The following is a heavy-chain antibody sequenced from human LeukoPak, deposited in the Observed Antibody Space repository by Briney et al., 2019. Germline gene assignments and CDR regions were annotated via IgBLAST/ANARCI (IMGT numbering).Heavy chain of an antibody. CDR1: GYTFTGYY. D-gene: IGHD3-3*01. CDR3: ARGGQITYYDFWSGYHFDY. Sequence: GASVKVSCTASGYTFTGYYMHWVRQAPGQGLEWMGWINPNSGGTNYAQKFQGRVTMTRDTSISTAYMELSRLRSDDTAVYYCARGGQITYYDFWSGYHFDYWGQGTLVTVSS. J-gene: IGHJ4*02. CDR2: INPNSGGT. V-gene: IGHV1-2*02.